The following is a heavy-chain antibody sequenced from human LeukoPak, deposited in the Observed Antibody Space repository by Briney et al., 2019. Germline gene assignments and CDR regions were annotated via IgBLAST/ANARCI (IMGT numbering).Heavy chain of an antibody. Sequence: GGSLRLSCAASGFTFSSYAMSWVRQAPGKGLEWVSAISGSGDSTYYGDSVKGRFTISRDNSKNTLYLQMNSLRAEDTAVYYCAREGVWRQQLVDYYYGMDVWGQGTTVTVSS. CDR2: ISGSGDST. CDR1: GFTFSSYA. V-gene: IGHV3-23*01. J-gene: IGHJ6*02. CDR3: AREGVWRQQLVDYYYGMDV. D-gene: IGHD6-13*01.